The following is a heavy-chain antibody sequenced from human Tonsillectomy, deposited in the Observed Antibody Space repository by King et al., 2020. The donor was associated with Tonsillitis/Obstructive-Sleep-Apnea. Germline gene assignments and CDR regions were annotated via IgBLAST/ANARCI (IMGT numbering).Heavy chain of an antibody. V-gene: IGHV3-15*07. Sequence: VQLVESGGGLVKPGGSLRHSCAASGFTFSNAWMNWVRQAPGKGLEWVGRIKSKTDGGTTDYAAPVKGRFTISRDDSKNTLYLQMNSLKTEDTAVYYCTKSYCGGDCYIFDYWGQGTLVTVSS. J-gene: IGHJ4*02. D-gene: IGHD2-21*02. CDR2: IKSKTDGGTT. CDR3: TKSYCGGDCYIFDY. CDR1: GFTFSNAW.